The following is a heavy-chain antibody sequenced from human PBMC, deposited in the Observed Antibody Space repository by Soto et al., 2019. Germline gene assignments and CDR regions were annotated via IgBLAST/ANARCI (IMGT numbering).Heavy chain of an antibody. Sequence: PGGSLRLSCAASGFTFSIFAMSRVRQSPGKGLEWVSTISGSGGSTYYADAVKGRLTISRDNAMGTLYLQMKSLRVEDTAIYYCAKEVSLGSTVDLGYWGQGALVTVSS. CDR3: AKEVSLGSTVDLGY. CDR2: ISGSGGST. J-gene: IGHJ4*02. D-gene: IGHD7-27*01. CDR1: GFTFSIFA. V-gene: IGHV3-23*01.